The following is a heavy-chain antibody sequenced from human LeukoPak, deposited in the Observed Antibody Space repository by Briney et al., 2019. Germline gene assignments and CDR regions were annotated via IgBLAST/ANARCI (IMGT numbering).Heavy chain of an antibody. J-gene: IGHJ5*02. CDR3: SRELGDEYGSSP. CDR2: IIPIFGIA. D-gene: IGHD4-17*01. CDR1: GATFSSYA. V-gene: IGHV1-69*04. Sequence: ASVKLSCKASGATFSSYAISWVRQAPGQGLEWMGRIIPIFGIANYAQKFQGRDTITADKSTSTAYMELSSMRSEDTAVYYCSRELGDEYGSSPWGQGTLVTVSS.